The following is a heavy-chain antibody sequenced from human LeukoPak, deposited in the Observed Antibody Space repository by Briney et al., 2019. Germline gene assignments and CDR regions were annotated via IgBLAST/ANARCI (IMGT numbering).Heavy chain of an antibody. V-gene: IGHV4-4*07. CDR3: ARENYDYVWGSYRYEYYFDY. CDR1: GGSISSYY. D-gene: IGHD3-16*02. J-gene: IGHJ4*02. CDR2: IYTSGST. Sequence: SETLSLTCTVSGGSISSYYWSWIRQPAGKGLEWIGRIYTSGSTNYNPSLKSRVTMSVDTSKNQFSLKLSSVTAADTAVYYCARENYDYVWGSYRYEYYFDYWGQGTLVTVSS.